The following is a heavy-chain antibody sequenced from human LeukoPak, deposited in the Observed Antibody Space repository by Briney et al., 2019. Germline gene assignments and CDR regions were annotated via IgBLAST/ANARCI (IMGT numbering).Heavy chain of an antibody. Sequence: ASVKVSCKASGYTFTSYYMHWVRQAPGQGLEWMGIINPSGGSTSYAQKFQGRVTMTRDTSTSTVYMELSSLRSEDTAVYYCARDAYGSGRGAKYYYYMDVWGKGTTVTISS. CDR2: INPSGGST. D-gene: IGHD3-10*01. J-gene: IGHJ6*03. CDR3: ARDAYGSGRGAKYYYYMDV. V-gene: IGHV1-46*01. CDR1: GYTFTSYY.